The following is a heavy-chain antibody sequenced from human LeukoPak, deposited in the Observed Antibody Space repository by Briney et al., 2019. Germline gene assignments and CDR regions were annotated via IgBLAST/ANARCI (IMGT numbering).Heavy chain of an antibody. Sequence: SETLSLTCTVSGGSIRNYYWSWIRQPPGKGLEWLGYAYYTGTSKYNPSLKSRLNISVDASKNQFSLRLTSVTAADTAVYYCATVSGTSSILYWGQGTLVIVSS. J-gene: IGHJ4*02. CDR2: AYYTGTS. CDR1: GGSIRNYY. D-gene: IGHD2-2*01. V-gene: IGHV4-59*01. CDR3: ATVSGTSSILY.